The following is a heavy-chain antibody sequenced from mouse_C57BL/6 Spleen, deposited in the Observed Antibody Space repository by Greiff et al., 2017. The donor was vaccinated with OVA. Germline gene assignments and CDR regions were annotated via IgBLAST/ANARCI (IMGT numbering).Heavy chain of an antibody. CDR2: IWSDGST. D-gene: IGHD2-3*01. CDR3: ARHHYDGYCMDY. V-gene: IGHV2-6-1*01. J-gene: IGHJ4*01. CDR1: GFSLTSYG. Sequence: QVTLKESGPGLVAPSQSLSITCTVSGFSLTSYGVHWVRQPPGKGLEWLVVIWSDGSTTYNSALKSRLSISKDNSKSQVFLKMNSLQTDDTAMYYCARHHYDGYCMDYWGQGTSVTVSS.